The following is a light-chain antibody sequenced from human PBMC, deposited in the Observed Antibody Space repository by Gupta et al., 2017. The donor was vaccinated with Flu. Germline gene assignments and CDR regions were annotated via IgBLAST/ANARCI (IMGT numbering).Light chain of an antibody. V-gene: IGLV2-14*01. Sequence: SSDVGLFDFVSWYQQHPGEAPKLMIFEVSNRPSGVSNRFSGSKSDKTASLTITGLQAEDEADYYYSSYTNTSTLVVFGGGTKLTVL. J-gene: IGLJ2*01. CDR2: EVS. CDR1: SSDVGLFDF. CDR3: SSYTNTSTLVV.